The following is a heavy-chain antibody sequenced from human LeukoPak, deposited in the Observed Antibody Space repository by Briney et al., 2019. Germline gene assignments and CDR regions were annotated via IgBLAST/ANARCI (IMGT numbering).Heavy chain of an antibody. J-gene: IGHJ4*02. D-gene: IGHD3-10*01. CDR3: AKVGYYYGSGSEPYFDY. CDR1: GFTFSSYA. Sequence: GGSLRLSCAASGFTFSSYAMSWVRQAPGKGLEWVSAISGSGGSTYYADSVKGRFTISRDNSKNTLYLQMNSLRAEDTAVYYCAKVGYYYGSGSEPYFDYWGQGTLVTVSS. CDR2: ISGSGGST. V-gene: IGHV3-23*01.